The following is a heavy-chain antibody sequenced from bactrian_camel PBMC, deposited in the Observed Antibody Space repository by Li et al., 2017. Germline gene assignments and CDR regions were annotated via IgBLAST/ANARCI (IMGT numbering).Heavy chain of an antibody. CDR1: EYSYKMYA. V-gene: IGHV3S40*01. Sequence: VQLVESGGDSVKAGGSLTLSCVTSEYSYKMYAMAWFRQAPGQDREGVAAIYTDGSSTYYAESVKGRFTISQDNAKNAVYLQMNSLKPEDSAMYRCAAKFGACPPDGLPRGRFEFWGQGTQVTVS. CDR2: IYTDGSST. CDR3: AAKFGACPPDGLPRGRFEF. J-gene: IGHJ4*01.